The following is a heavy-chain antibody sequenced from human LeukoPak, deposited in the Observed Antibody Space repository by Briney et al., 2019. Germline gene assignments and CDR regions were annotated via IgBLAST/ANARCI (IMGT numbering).Heavy chain of an antibody. D-gene: IGHD5-24*01. Sequence: SETLSLTCTVSGGSISSYYWSWIRQPPGKGLEWIGYIYYSGSTNYNPSLKSRVTISVDTSKNQLSLKLSSVTAADTAVYYCAGRDGYNGLDYWGQGTLVTVSS. CDR1: GGSISSYY. V-gene: IGHV4-59*01. CDR3: AGRDGYNGLDY. CDR2: IYYSGST. J-gene: IGHJ4*02.